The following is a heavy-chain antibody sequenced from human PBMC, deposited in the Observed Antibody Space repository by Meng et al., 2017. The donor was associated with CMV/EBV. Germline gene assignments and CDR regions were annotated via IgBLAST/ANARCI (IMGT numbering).Heavy chain of an antibody. V-gene: IGHV4-59*01. CDR1: GGSISSYY. D-gene: IGHD2-2*01. CDR2: IYYRGST. J-gene: IGHJ4*02. CDR3: ARAVVVPAAIDY. Sequence: SETLSLTCTVSGGSISSYYWSWIRQPPGKGLEWIGYIYYRGSTNYNPSLKSRVTISVDTSKNQFSLKLSSVTAADTAVYYCARAVVVPAAIDYWGQGTLVTVSS.